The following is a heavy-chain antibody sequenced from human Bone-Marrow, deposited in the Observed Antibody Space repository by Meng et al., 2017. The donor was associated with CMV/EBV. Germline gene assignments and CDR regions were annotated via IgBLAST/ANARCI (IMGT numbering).Heavy chain of an antibody. CDR2: ISNYNGIT. J-gene: IGHJ5*02. CDR1: GYTFTTYG. V-gene: IGHV1-18*04. CDR3: ARDMIASRPRWFDP. D-gene: IGHD6-6*01. Sequence: QVQLVQSGVEVKKPGASVKVSCKSSGYTFTTYGLSWVRQPPGQGLEWMGWISNYNGITNYAQKFQDRVTMTTAAYTCIAYVEMRSLKFDDAAIYYCARDMIASRPRWFDPWGQGTLVTVSS.